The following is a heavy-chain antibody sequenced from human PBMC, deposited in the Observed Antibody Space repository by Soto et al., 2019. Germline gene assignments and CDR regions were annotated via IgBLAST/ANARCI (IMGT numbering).Heavy chain of an antibody. CDR1: GFTFSSYG. D-gene: IGHD5-12*01. J-gene: IGHJ4*02. CDR3: AKDRAGYNL. CDR2: ISYDGSNK. Sequence: GGSLRLSCAASGFTFSSYGMHWVRQAPGKGLEWVAVISYDGSNKYYADSVKGRFTISRDNSKNTLYLQMNSLRAEDTAVYYCAKDRAGYNLWGQGTLVTVSS. V-gene: IGHV3-30*18.